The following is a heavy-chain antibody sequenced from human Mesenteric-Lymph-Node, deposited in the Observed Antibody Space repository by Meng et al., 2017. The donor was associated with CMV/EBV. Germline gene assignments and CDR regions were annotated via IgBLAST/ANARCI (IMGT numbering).Heavy chain of an antibody. CDR1: GGPFSNYI. CDR2: IIPFLGVS. D-gene: IGHD4-23*01. Sequence: SCTAFGGPFSNYIFTWVRRAPGQGLEWMGRIIPFLGVSDYPQKFQGRVTISADTSTGTAFMELSSLTSQDTAFYYCARDGYGGNFTHWGQGTLVTVSS. CDR3: ARDGYGGNFTH. J-gene: IGHJ4*02. V-gene: IGHV1-69*04.